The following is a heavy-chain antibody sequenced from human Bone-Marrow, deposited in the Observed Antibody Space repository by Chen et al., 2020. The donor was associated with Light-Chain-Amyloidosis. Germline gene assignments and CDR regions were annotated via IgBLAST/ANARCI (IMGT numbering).Heavy chain of an antibody. Sequence: EVQLVESGGGLVQPGGSLRLSCAASGFTFSSYAMSWVRQAPGKGLEWISGISGGGESTYYADSLKGRFTISRDNSKNTLYLRMNSLRGEDTADYYCARKNSVTRGGYFEYWGQGALVTVSS. V-gene: IGHV3-23*04. J-gene: IGHJ4*02. CDR1: GFTFSSYA. D-gene: IGHD1-26*01. CDR2: ISGGGEST. CDR3: ARKNSVTRGGYFEY.